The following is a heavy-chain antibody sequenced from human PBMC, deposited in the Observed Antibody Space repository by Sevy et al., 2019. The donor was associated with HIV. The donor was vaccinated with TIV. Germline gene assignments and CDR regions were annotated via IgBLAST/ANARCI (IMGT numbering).Heavy chain of an antibody. CDR2: INSDSGVT. CDR3: ARLTTQPTSDLYGLDV. D-gene: IGHD4-17*01. CDR1: GYIFSDYY. J-gene: IGHJ6*02. V-gene: IGHV1-2*02. Sequence: ASVKVSCKASGYIFSDYYIHWVRQAPGQGLAWMAWINSDSGVTNYAQRFQGEVTVTGDTSLRTAYLELTNLKSNDTAIYYCARLTTQPTSDLYGLDVWGQGTTVTVSS.